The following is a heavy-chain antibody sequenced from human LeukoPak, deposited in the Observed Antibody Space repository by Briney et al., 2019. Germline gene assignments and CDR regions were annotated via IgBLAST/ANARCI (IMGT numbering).Heavy chain of an antibody. CDR1: GYTFTSYA. Sequence: ASVKVSCKASGYTFTSYAMHWVRQAPGQRLEWMGWINAGNGNTKYLQKFQGRVTITRDTSASTVYMELSSLRSEDTAVYYCARGSLVRGVIQCPNCWGQGTLVTVSS. CDR3: ARGSLVRGVIQCPNC. V-gene: IGHV1-3*01. D-gene: IGHD3-10*01. CDR2: INAGNGNT. J-gene: IGHJ4*02.